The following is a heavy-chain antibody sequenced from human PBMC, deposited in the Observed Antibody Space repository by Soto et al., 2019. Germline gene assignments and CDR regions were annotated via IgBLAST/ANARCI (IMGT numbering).Heavy chain of an antibody. CDR2: IKSKTDGGTT. CDR3: TPTPKYNWNDVSRL. D-gene: IGHD1-1*01. V-gene: IGHV3-15*01. J-gene: IGHJ4*02. CDR1: GFTFSNAW. Sequence: GGSLRLSCAASGFTFSNAWMSWVRQAPGKGLEWVGRIKSKTDGGTTDYAAPVKGRFTISRDDSKNTLYLQMNSLKTEDTAVYYCTPTPKYNWNDVSRLWGQGTLVTVSS.